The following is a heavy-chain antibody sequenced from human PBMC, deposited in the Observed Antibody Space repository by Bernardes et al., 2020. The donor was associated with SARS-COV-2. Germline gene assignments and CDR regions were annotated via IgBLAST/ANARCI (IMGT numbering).Heavy chain of an antibody. J-gene: IGHJ4*02. D-gene: IGHD6-19*01. CDR3: ARDPWIAVAGTASALGFDY. CDR1: GFSFSSYA. V-gene: IGHV3-30-3*01. Sequence: GGSLRLSCAASGFSFSSYAMHWVRQAPGKGLEWVAVISYDGSNDYYADSLKGRFTISRDNSKNTVYLRMNSLRAEDTAVYYCARDPWIAVAGTASALGFDYWGQGILVTVSS. CDR2: ISYDGSND.